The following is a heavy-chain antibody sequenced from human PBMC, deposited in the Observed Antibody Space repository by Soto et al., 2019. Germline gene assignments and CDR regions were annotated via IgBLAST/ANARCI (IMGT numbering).Heavy chain of an antibody. Sequence: EVQLVESGGGLIQPGGSLRLSCAVSGFTVSNNYMSWVRQAPGKGLEGVSVIYSGGYTAYGDSVKGRFTISRDNSKNTLYLQRNTRGPEAPALFYCATHPGGGGYWGQGTLVTVSS. CDR1: GFTVSNNY. V-gene: IGHV3-53*01. J-gene: IGHJ4*02. D-gene: IGHD3-10*01. CDR3: ATHPGGGGY. CDR2: IYSGGYT.